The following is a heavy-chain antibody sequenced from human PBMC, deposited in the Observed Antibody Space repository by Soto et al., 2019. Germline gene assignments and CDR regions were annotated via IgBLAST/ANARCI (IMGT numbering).Heavy chain of an antibody. D-gene: IGHD3-10*01. J-gene: IGHJ4*02. CDR3: ARDLLPSLDY. CDR1: GFTFRSYA. CDR2: ISYDGNNE. Sequence: QVHLVESGGGVVQSGRSLRLSCEASGFTFRSYAMHWVRQAPGKGLEWVTFISYDGNNEYYADSVKGRFTISRDDSKSTVYLQMNSVRPDDTAVYYCARDLLPSLDYWGLGTLVTVSS. V-gene: IGHV3-30*19.